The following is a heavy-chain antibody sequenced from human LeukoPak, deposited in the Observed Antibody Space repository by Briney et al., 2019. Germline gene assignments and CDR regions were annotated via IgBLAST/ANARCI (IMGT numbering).Heavy chain of an antibody. CDR3: ARGFRGPNFDH. CDR1: GFTFSSYW. D-gene: IGHD3-10*01. J-gene: IGHJ4*02. V-gene: IGHV4-4*01. CDR2: IYHGGRT. Sequence: PGGSLRLSCAVSGFTFSSYWMSWVRQTPGKGLEWIGYIYHGGRTDYNPSLKSRVTISVDTSKNQFSLKLSSVTAADTAVYFCARGFRGPNFDHWGQGTLVTVSS.